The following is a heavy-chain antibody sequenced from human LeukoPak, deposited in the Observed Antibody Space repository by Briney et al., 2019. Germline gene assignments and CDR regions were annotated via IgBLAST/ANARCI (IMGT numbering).Heavy chain of an antibody. CDR3: AKDRIVGATIAEYFQH. CDR1: GFTFSSYA. CDR2: ISGSGGST. D-gene: IGHD1-26*01. Sequence: TGGSLRLSCAASGFTFSSYAMSWVRQAPGKGLEWVSAISGSGGSTYYADSVKGRFTISSDNSKNTLYLQMNSLRAEDTAVYYCAKDRIVGATIAEYFQHWSQGTLVTVSS. V-gene: IGHV3-23*01. J-gene: IGHJ1*01.